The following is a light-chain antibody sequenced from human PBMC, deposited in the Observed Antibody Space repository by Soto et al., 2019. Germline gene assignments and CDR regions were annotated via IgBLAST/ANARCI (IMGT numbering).Light chain of an antibody. J-gene: IGKJ1*01. Sequence: EIVLTQSPGTLSLSPGERATLSCRASQTVNHGHLAWYQQKPGQAPRLLIYGASSRATGIPDRFSGSESGTDFTLTISRLEPEDFAVYHCQQYVSSPRTFGQGTKVEIK. CDR3: QQYVSSPRT. V-gene: IGKV3-20*01. CDR2: GAS. CDR1: QTVNHGH.